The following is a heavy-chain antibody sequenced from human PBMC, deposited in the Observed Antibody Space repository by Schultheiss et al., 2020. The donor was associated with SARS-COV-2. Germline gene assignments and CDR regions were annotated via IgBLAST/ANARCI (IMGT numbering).Heavy chain of an antibody. CDR3: ARDGDTAMVTATNAFDI. CDR1: GGSISSYY. J-gene: IGHJ3*02. CDR2: IYYSGST. V-gene: IGHV4-59*12. D-gene: IGHD5-18*01. Sequence: SQTLSLTCAVSGGSISSYYWSWIRQPPGKGLEWIGYIYYSGSTNYNPSLKSRVTISVDTSKNQFSLKLSSVTAADTAVYYCARDGDTAMVTATNAFDIWGQGTMVTVSS.